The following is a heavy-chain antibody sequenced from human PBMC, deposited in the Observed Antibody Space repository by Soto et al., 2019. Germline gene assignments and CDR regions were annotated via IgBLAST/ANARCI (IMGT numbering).Heavy chain of an antibody. CDR3: VRGAAAFAGADY. Sequence: EVQLVEAGGGSVQPGGSLRLSCEGSGFTFSSCWMHWVRQAPGKGLVWVARINRDGSSTTYGDPVKGRLTISRDNAKNTLYLQMNSLRDEDTALYYCVRGAAAFAGADYWGQGTLVSVSS. CDR1: GFTFSSCW. V-gene: IGHV3-74*01. J-gene: IGHJ4*02. CDR2: INRDGSST. D-gene: IGHD2-15*01.